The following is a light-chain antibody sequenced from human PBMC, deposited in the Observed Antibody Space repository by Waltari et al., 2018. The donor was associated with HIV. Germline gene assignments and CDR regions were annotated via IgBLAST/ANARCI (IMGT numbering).Light chain of an antibody. V-gene: IGLV6-57*01. CDR1: SGNIASSS. CDR3: QSHDNKIFYV. Sequence: NFILTQPHSVSASPGKTVTISCTPSSGNIASSSAQWYQQRPGSSPTTVIYANNQRPSGVPDRFSGSIDSSSNSASLTISGLRTEDEADYYCQSHDNKIFYVFGGGTYVTVL. CDR2: ANN. J-gene: IGLJ1*01.